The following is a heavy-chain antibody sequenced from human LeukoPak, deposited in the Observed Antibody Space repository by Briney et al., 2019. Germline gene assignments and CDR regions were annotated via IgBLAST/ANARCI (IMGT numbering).Heavy chain of an antibody. J-gene: IGHJ5*02. D-gene: IGHD3-10*01. CDR1: GGSISTYY. CDR3: ARDSGTTGEVKFDP. V-gene: IGHV4-59*12. CDR2: IYYTGST. Sequence: SETLSLTCTVSGGSISTYYWSWIRQPPGKGLEWIGYIYYTGSTNYNPSLKSRVTMSVDTSKNQFSLKLSSVTAADTAVYYCARDSGTTGEVKFDPWGQGTLVTVSS.